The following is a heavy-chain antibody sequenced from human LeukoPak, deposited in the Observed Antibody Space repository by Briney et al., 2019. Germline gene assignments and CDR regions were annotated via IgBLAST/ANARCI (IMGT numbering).Heavy chain of an antibody. V-gene: IGHV3-23*01. CDR3: AKAGSISWFHH. CDR1: GFTLSIND. CDR2: ISGSSGRT. Sequence: GGSRRLSCAASGFTLSINDMSWVRQAPGKGLEWVSGISGSSGRTYYADSVKGRFTISRDSSKNTMFLQMDSLRAEDTAVYYCAKAGSISWFHHWGQGTLVTVSS. J-gene: IGHJ5*02. D-gene: IGHD3-10*01.